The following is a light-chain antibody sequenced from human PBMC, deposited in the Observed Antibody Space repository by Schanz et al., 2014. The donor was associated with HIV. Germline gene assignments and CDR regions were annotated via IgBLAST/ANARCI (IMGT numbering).Light chain of an antibody. CDR3: CSYASSGV. J-gene: IGLJ3*02. CDR1: SSDAGSYNL. V-gene: IGLV2-23*01. Sequence: QSALTQPPSASGSPGQSITISCTGTSSDAGSYNLVSWYQQHPGKAPKLMIYEATKRPTGVSSRFSGSKSGNTASLTISGLQAEDEADYYCCSYASSGVFGGGTKLTVL. CDR2: EAT.